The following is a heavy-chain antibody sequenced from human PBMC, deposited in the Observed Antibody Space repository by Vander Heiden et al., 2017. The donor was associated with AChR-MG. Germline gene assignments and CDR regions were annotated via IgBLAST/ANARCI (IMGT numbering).Heavy chain of an antibody. D-gene: IGHD4-17*01. V-gene: IGHV3-53*02. J-gene: IGHJ5*02. Sequence: EVQLVETGGGLIQPGGSLRLSCAASGFTVSSNYMSWVRQAPGKGLEWVSVIYSGGSTYYADAVKGRFTISRDNSKNTLYLQMKRMRAEDTAVYYCARAPGDYDRWFDPWGQGTLVTVSS. CDR1: GFTVSSNY. CDR2: IYSGGST. CDR3: ARAPGDYDRWFDP.